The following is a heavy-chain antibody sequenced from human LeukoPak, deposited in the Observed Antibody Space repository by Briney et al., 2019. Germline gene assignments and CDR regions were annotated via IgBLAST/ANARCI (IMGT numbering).Heavy chain of an antibody. CDR3: ARAPASITIFGVVIPGAFDY. CDR2: IKHDGSEK. D-gene: IGHD3-3*01. J-gene: IGHJ4*02. V-gene: IGHV3-7*01. CDR1: GFTFSSYW. Sequence: GGSLRLSCAASGFTFSSYWMSWVRQAPGKGLEWVANIKHDGSEKYYVDSVKGRFTISRDNAKNSLYLQMNSLRAEDTAVYYCARAPASITIFGVVIPGAFDYWGQGTLVTVSS.